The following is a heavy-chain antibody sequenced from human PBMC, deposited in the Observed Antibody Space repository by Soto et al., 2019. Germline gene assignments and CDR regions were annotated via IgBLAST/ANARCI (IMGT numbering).Heavy chain of an antibody. CDR3: TTDLGGSYYLGDY. CDR1: GFTFSNAW. D-gene: IGHD1-26*01. V-gene: IGHV3-15*01. Sequence: EVQLVESGGGLVKPGGSLRLSCAASGFTFSNAWMSWVRQAPGKGLEWVGRIKSKTDGGTTDYAAPVKGRFTISRDDSKNTLYLQINSMKTEDTAVYYCTTDLGGSYYLGDYWGQGTLVTVSS. J-gene: IGHJ4*02. CDR2: IKSKTDGGTT.